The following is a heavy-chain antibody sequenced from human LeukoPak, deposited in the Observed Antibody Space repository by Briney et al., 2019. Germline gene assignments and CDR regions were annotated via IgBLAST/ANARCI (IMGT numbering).Heavy chain of an antibody. V-gene: IGHV4-39*07. CDR1: GGSISSSSYY. CDR2: IYYSGST. J-gene: IGHJ5*02. Sequence: SETLSLTCTVSGGSISSSSYYWGWIRQPPGKGLEWIGSIYYSGSTYYNPSLKSRVTISVDTSKNQFSLKLSSVTAADTAVYYCARGLWFGAGTKWFDPWGQGTLVTVSS. D-gene: IGHD3-10*01. CDR3: ARGLWFGAGTKWFDP.